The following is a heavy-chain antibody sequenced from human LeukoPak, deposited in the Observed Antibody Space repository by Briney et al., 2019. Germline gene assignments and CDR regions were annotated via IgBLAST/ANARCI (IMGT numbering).Heavy chain of an antibody. CDR3: ARLDSSGYYSSSNFDC. V-gene: IGHV3-20*04. CDR1: GFTFDDYG. D-gene: IGHD3-22*01. CDR2: INWNGGNT. J-gene: IGHJ4*02. Sequence: GGSLRLSCAVSGFTFDDYGMSWVRQAPGKGLEWVSGINWNGGNTGYADAVKGRFTISRDNAKNSLYLQMNSLRAEDTALYYCARLDSSGYYSSSNFDCWGQGTLVSVSS.